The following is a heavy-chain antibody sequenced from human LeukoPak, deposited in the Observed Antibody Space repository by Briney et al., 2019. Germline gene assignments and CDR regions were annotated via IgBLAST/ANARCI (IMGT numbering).Heavy chain of an antibody. Sequence: GGSLRLSCAVSGFTFSSFGMHWVRQAPGKRLEWVAVIWYDGNRKYYEDSVKGRFTISRDNSKNTLYLQMNSLRAEDTAVYYCARVYGSGSYYYHYAMDVWGQGTTVTVSS. CDR1: GFTFSSFG. D-gene: IGHD3-10*01. J-gene: IGHJ6*02. CDR3: ARVYGSGSYYYHYAMDV. V-gene: IGHV3-33*08. CDR2: IWYDGNRK.